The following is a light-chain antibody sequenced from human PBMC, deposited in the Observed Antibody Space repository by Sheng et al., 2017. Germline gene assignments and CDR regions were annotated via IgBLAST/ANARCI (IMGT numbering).Light chain of an antibody. CDR3: QIWDSSSAHVV. J-gene: IGLJ2*01. V-gene: IGLV3-21*03. Sequence: SYVLTQPPSVSVAPGKTASITCGGNNIGSKSVCWYQQKAGQAPVMVVYDDTDRPSEIPERFSGSNSANTATLTISRVEAGDEADYYCQIWDSSSAHVVFGGRDQADRP. CDR2: DDT. CDR1: NIGSKS.